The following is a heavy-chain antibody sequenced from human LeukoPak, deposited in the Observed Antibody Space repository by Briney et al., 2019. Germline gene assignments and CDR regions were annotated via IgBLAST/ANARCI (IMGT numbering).Heavy chain of an antibody. CDR1: GGSISSYY. CDR2: IYYSGST. J-gene: IGHJ5*02. CDR3: ARTRRPMVRGVIIPENWFDP. D-gene: IGHD3-10*01. V-gene: IGHV4-59*01. Sequence: SETLSLTCTVSGGSISSYYWSWIRQPPGKGLEWIGYIYYSGSTNYNPSLKSRVTISVDTSKNQSSLKLSSVTAADTAVYYCARTRRPMVRGVIIPENWFDPWGQGTLVTVSS.